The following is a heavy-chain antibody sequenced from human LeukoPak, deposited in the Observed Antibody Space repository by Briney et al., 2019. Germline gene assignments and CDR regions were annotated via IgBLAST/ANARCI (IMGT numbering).Heavy chain of an antibody. CDR3: AQGLAYIRFDN. D-gene: IGHD1-1*01. V-gene: IGHV3-23*01. CDR2: VSPGGDIT. CDR1: GFIFSSHG. J-gene: IGHJ4*02. Sequence: AGTLRLSCAASGFIFSSHGMNWVRKGPGKGLKWVSGVSPGGDITYYEDSVKGRFTISRDNSKNRVYLQMDSLRFEDAAVYYCAQGLAYIRFDNWGQGTLVTVSS.